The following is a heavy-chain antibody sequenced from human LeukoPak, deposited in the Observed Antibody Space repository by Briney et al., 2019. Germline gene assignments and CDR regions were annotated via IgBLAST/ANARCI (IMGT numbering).Heavy chain of an antibody. CDR2: INHSGST. Sequence: PSETLSLTCAVYGGSFSGYYWSWIRQPPGKGLEWIGEINHSGSTNYNPSLKSRVTISVDTSKNRFSLKLSSVTAADTAVYYCARVGDIVVVPAYNWFDPWGQGTLVTVPS. J-gene: IGHJ5*02. V-gene: IGHV4-34*01. CDR1: GGSFSGYY. CDR3: ARVGDIVVVPAYNWFDP. D-gene: IGHD2-2*01.